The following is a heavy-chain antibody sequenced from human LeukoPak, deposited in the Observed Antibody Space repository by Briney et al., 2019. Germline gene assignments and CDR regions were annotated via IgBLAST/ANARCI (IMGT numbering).Heavy chain of an antibody. CDR3: ASTIRGRYSGYDYLPQDYYYYYMDV. CDR1: GDSIRNYY. CDR2: IYYSGSA. V-gene: IGHV4-59*01. D-gene: IGHD5-12*01. Sequence: SETLSLTCTVSGDSIRNYYWSWIRQPPGKGLVWIGYIYYSGSANYNASLKSRVTISVDTSKNQFSLKLSSVTAADTAVYYCASTIRGRYSGYDYLPQDYYYYYMDVWGKGTTVTVSS. J-gene: IGHJ6*03.